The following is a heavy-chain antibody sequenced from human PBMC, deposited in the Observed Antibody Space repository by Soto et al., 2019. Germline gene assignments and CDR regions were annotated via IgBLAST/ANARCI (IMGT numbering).Heavy chain of an antibody. D-gene: IGHD6-13*01. J-gene: IGHJ4*02. V-gene: IGHV4-59*01. CDR2: IYYSGST. Sequence: SGSLAITCAVSGGSISSYVWSWIRKPPGKGLEWIGYIYYSGSTNYNPSLKSRVTISVDTSKNQFSLKLSSVTAADTAVYYCARGGFSSSYTFDYWGQGTLVTVSS. CDR3: ARGGFSSSYTFDY. CDR1: GGSISSYV.